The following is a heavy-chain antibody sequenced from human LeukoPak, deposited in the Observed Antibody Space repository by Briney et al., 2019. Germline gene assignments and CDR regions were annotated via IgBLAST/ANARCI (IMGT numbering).Heavy chain of an antibody. J-gene: IGHJ3*02. D-gene: IGHD2-21*02. V-gene: IGHV3-66*01. CDR1: GFTFSSYA. CDR2: IYSGGST. Sequence: GWSLRLSCAASGFTFSSYAMSWVRQAPGKGLEWVSVIYSGGSTYYADSVKGRFTISRDNSKNTLYLQMNSLRAEDTAVYYCASGVTDRDAFDIWGQGTMVTVSS. CDR3: ASGVTDRDAFDI.